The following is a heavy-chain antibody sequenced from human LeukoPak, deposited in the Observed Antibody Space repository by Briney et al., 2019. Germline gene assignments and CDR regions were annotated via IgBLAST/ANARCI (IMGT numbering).Heavy chain of an antibody. D-gene: IGHD6-19*01. J-gene: IGHJ4*02. CDR2: IYYSGST. Sequence: SETLSLTCTVSGGSISGYYWSWIRQPPGKGLEWIGYIYYSGSTNYNPSLESRVTISVDTSNNQFSLKLSSVTAADTAVYDCARRDTSGRLPDYWGQGTLVTVSS. V-gene: IGHV4-59*08. CDR1: GGSISGYY. CDR3: ARRDTSGRLPDY.